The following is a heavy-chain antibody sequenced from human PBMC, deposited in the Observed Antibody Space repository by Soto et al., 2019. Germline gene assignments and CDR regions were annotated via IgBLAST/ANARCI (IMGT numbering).Heavy chain of an antibody. CDR3: SRAGGYYDYYPNLDY. V-gene: IGHV4-59*12. D-gene: IGHD1-26*01. Sequence: PSETLSLTCTFSGSSISPFYWSWIRQPPGKGLEWIGYIYYTGSTKYNPSLKSRVTLSLGTSRNQLSLKLNPATAADTAVYYCSRAGGYYDYYPNLDYWGQGTLVTVSS. CDR1: GSSISPFY. CDR2: IYYTGST. J-gene: IGHJ4*02.